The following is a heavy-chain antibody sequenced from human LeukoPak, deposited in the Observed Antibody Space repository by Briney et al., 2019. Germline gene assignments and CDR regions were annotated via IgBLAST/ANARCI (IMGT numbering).Heavy chain of an antibody. Sequence: SETLSLTCAVYGESFSGYYWSWIRQHPGKGLEWIGYIYYSGSTYYNPSLKSRVTISVDTSKNQFSLKLSSVTAADTAVYYCARDPGGYYFDYWGQGTLVTVSS. CDR2: IYYSGST. J-gene: IGHJ4*02. D-gene: IGHD1-26*01. V-gene: IGHV4-31*11. CDR1: GESFSGYY. CDR3: ARDPGGYYFDY.